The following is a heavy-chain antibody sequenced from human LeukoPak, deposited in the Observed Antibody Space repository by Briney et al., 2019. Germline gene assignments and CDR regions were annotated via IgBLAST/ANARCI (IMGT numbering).Heavy chain of an antibody. CDR1: GFTFTSSA. J-gene: IGHJ3*01. V-gene: IGHV1-58*01. CDR2: IVVGSGNT. D-gene: IGHD4-23*01. CDR3: AAEGRPTVVTFRKGAVDL. Sequence: TSVKVSCKASGFTFTSSAVQWVREARGQRLEWIGWIVVGSGNTNYAQKFQERVTITRDMSTITVYMELSSLRSEDTAVYYCAAEGRPTVVTFRKGAVDLWGQGTMVTVSS.